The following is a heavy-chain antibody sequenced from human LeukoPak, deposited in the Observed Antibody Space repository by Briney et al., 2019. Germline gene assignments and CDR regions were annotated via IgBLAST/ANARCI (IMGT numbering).Heavy chain of an antibody. V-gene: IGHV3-74*01. Sequence: GGSLRLSCAASGFTFSSYWMHWVRQAPGKGLVWVSRINSDGSSTSYADSVKGRFTISRDNAKNTLYLQMNSLRAEDTAVYYCARVTYYDILTGPPSDAFGIWGQGTMVTVSS. D-gene: IGHD3-9*01. CDR1: GFTFSSYW. CDR2: INSDGSST. CDR3: ARVTYYDILTGPPSDAFGI. J-gene: IGHJ3*02.